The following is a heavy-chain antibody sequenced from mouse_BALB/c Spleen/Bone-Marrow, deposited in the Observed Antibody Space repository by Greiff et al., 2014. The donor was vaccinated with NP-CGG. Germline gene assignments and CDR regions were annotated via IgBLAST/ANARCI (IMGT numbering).Heavy chain of an antibody. V-gene: IGHV1-80*01. Sequence: VQGVESGAELVRPGSSVKISCKASGYAFSTYWMNWVKQRPGQGLEWIGQIYPGDGDTNYNEKFKGKATLTADKSSSTASIQLSSLTSEDSAVYFCARVGFSFDYWGQGTTLTVSS. J-gene: IGHJ2*01. CDR1: GYAFSTYW. CDR2: IYPGDGDT. D-gene: IGHD3-1*01. CDR3: ARVGFSFDY.